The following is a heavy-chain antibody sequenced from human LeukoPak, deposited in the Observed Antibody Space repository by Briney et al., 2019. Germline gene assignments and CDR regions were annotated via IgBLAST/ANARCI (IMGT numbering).Heavy chain of an antibody. CDR1: GFSFSSYS. V-gene: IGHV3-21*01. D-gene: IGHD2/OR15-2a*01. CDR2: ISSSSNYI. J-gene: IGHJ3*02. Sequence: GGSLRLSCAASGFSFSSYSMKWVRQAPGRGLEWVSSISSSSNYIYYADSVKGRFTISRDNAKNSLYLQMNSLRAEDTAVYYCARVSILIVPYYAFDIWGQGTMVTVSS. CDR3: ARVSILIVPYYAFDI.